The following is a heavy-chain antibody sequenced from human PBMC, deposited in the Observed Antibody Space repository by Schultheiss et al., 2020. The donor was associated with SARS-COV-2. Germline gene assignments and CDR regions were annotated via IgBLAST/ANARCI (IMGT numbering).Heavy chain of an antibody. J-gene: IGHJ6*02. D-gene: IGHD3-10*01. Sequence: GGSLRLSCAASGFTVSSNYMSWVRQAPGKGLEWVAVISYDGSNKYYADSVKGRFTISRDNSKNTLYLQMNSLRAEDTAVYYCARSGLWFGELSHYYYYGMDVWGQGTTVTVSS. CDR1: GFTVSSNY. CDR2: ISYDGSNK. CDR3: ARSGLWFGELSHYYYYGMDV. V-gene: IGHV3-30-3*01.